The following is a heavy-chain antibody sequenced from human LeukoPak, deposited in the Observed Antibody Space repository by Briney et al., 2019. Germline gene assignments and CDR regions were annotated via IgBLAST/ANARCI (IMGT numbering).Heavy chain of an antibody. CDR2: IYRGGTT. D-gene: IGHD3-22*01. CDR1: GFTVRSNY. CDR3: ARDSSGYHFDD. Sequence: GGSLRLSCAASGFTVRSNYMSWVRQAPGKGLEWVSVIYRGGTTYYADSVKGRFTISRDNSKNTLYLQMNNLRAEDTAVYYCARDSSGYHFDDWGQGTLVTVSS. V-gene: IGHV3-66*01. J-gene: IGHJ4*02.